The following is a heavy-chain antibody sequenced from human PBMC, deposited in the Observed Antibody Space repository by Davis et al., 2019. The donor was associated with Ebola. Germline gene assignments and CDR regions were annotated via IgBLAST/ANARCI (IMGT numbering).Heavy chain of an antibody. Sequence: GESLKISCTASGFTFGDYAMSWVRQAPGKGLEWVGFIRSKAYGGTTEYAASVKGRFTIPRDDSKSIAYLQMNSLKTEDTAVYYCTRIIGYCSSTSCYRVYYYGMDVWGQGTTVTVSS. D-gene: IGHD2-2*02. V-gene: IGHV3-49*04. CDR2: IRSKAYGGTT. J-gene: IGHJ6*02. CDR3: TRIIGYCSSTSCYRVYYYGMDV. CDR1: GFTFGDYA.